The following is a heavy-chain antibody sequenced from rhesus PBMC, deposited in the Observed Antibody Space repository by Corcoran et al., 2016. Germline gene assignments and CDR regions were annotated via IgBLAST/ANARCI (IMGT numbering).Heavy chain of an antibody. D-gene: IGHD5-24*01. CDR1: GYTFTDYY. CDR3: ARWGRYSGYSYPFVDY. CDR2: INPYNGNT. V-gene: IGHV1S2*01. J-gene: IGHJ4*01. Sequence: QVQLVQSGAEVKKPGSSVKVSCKASGYTFTDYYMHWVRQAPRHGLEWMGWINPYNGNTKYEQKFQGRVTMTRDTSTSTAYMELSSLRSEDTAVYYCARWGRYSGYSYPFVDYWGQGVLVTVSS.